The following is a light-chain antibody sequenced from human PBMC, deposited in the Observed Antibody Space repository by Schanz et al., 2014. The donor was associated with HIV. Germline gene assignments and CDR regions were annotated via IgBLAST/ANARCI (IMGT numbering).Light chain of an antibody. CDR2: DVN. Sequence: QSALTQPASVSGSPGQSITISCTGTNRDAGGYNSLSWYQQHPGKAPKLMIYDVNNRPSGISDRFSGSKSGNTASLTISGLQADDEDYYYCASYTSNRTVTFGGGTKLTVL. CDR1: NRDAGGYNS. V-gene: IGLV2-14*03. J-gene: IGLJ2*01. CDR3: ASYTSNRTVT.